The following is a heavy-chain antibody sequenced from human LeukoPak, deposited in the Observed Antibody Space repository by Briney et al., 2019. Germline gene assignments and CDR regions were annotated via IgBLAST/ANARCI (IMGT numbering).Heavy chain of an antibody. J-gene: IGHJ3*02. V-gene: IGHV3-7*01. CDR1: GFTFTTHW. CDR3: ARLSDTEGSSTSYRASDI. D-gene: IGHD2-2*01. CDR2: IRQDGSDK. Sequence: GGSLRLSCAASGFTFTTHWMSRVRQAPGKGLEWVANIRQDGSDKHYLESVKGRFTISRDNAKNSLYLQMNSLRAEDTAVYYCARLSDTEGSSTSYRASDIWGQGTLVTVSS.